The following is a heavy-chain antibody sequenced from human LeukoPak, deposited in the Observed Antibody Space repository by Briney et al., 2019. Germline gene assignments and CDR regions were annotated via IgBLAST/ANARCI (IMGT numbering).Heavy chain of an antibody. D-gene: IGHD6-19*01. CDR2: IYSGGST. V-gene: IGHV3-53*01. CDR3: AKSPDSSGWYYYGMDV. Sequence: GGSLRLSCAASGFTVSSNYMSWVRQAPGKGLEWVSVIYSGGSTYYADSVKGRFTISRDNSKNTLYLQMNSLRAEDTAVYYCAKSPDSSGWYYYGMDVWGQGTTVTVSS. CDR1: GFTVSSNY. J-gene: IGHJ6*02.